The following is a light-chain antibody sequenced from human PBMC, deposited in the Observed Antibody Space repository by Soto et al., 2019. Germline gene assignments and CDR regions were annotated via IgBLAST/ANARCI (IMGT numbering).Light chain of an antibody. CDR1: QGIGDT. J-gene: IGKJ5*01. CDR3: QQRSNWPLT. V-gene: IGKV3-15*01. Sequence: EIVMTQSPATLSVSPGEVATLSCRASQGIGDTLAWYQQKPGQTPRLLIYDTSIRATGVPARFSGSRSGAEFTLTISSLQSEDFAVYYCQQRSNWPLTFGQGTRLEIK. CDR2: DTS.